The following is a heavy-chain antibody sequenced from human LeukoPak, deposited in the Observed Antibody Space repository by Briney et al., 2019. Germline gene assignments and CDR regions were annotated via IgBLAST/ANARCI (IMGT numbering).Heavy chain of an antibody. CDR2: ITRTSIYI. D-gene: IGHD3-3*01. V-gene: IGHV3-21*01. J-gene: IGHJ4*02. CDR3: ARDRGDFWSGYYTNYFDY. CDR1: GFTFSSYS. Sequence: PGGSLRLSCAASGFTFSSYSMNWVRQAPGKGLEWVSSITRTSIYIHYADSLKGRFTISRDNAKNSLYLQMNSLRAEDTAVYYCARDRGDFWSGYYTNYFDYWGQGTLVTVSS.